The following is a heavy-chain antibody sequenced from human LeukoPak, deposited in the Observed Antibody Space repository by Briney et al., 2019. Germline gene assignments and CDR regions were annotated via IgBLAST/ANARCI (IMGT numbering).Heavy chain of an antibody. CDR1: GFTFSSYG. D-gene: IGHD2-2*01. CDR3: ARAYCSSTSCYAFNYYYYGMDV. V-gene: IGHV3-33*01. J-gene: IGHJ6*02. Sequence: HPGGSLRLFCAASGFTFSSYGMHWVRQAPGKGLEWVAVIWYDGSNKYYADSVKGRFTISRDNSKNTLYLQMNSLRAEDTAVYYCARAYCSSTSCYAFNYYYYGMDVWGQGTTVTVSS. CDR2: IWYDGSNK.